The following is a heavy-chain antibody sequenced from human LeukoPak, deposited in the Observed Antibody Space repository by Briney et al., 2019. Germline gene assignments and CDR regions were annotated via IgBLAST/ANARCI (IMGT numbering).Heavy chain of an antibody. Sequence: PGGSLRLSCAASGFTFSSYSMNWVRQAPGKGLEWVSSISSSSSYIYYADSVKGRFTISRDNAKHSLYLQMNSLRAEDTAVYYCAREIVEMATIRDYYFDYWGQGTLVTVSS. J-gene: IGHJ4*02. D-gene: IGHD5-24*01. CDR3: AREIVEMATIRDYYFDY. CDR1: GFTFSSYS. V-gene: IGHV3-21*01. CDR2: ISSSSSYI.